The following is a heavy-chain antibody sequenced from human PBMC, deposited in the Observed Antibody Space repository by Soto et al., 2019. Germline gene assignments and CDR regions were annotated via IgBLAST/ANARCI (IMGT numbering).Heavy chain of an antibody. D-gene: IGHD3-16*02. CDR1: GGSFSGYY. Sequence: QVQLQQWGAGLLKPSETLSLTCAVYGGSFSGYYWSWIRQPPGKGLEWIGEINHSGSTNYNPSLKSRVTISVDPAKNQFSLKLSCVTAADTAVYYCARGRYVYIWGSYRSGWFDPWGQGTLVTVSS. CDR3: ARGRYVYIWGSYRSGWFDP. V-gene: IGHV4-34*01. J-gene: IGHJ5*02. CDR2: INHSGST.